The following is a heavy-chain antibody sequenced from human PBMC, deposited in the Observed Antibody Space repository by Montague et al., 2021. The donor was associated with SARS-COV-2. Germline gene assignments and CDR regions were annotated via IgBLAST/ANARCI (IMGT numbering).Heavy chain of an antibody. D-gene: IGHD3-10*01. CDR1: EFTISANY. V-gene: IGHV3-53*01. J-gene: IGHJ4*02. Sequence: SLRLSCAASEFTISANYMNWVRQAPGKGLEWVSVLYSGGDTYYADSVKGRFTISRDNSKNTLCLQMNTLRADDTAVYYCTRGRGYTAPIDDWGQGTLVTVSS. CDR2: LYSGGDT. CDR3: TRGRGYTAPIDD.